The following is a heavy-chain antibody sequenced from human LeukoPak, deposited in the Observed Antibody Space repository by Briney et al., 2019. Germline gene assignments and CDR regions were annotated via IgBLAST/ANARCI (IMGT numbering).Heavy chain of an antibody. CDR1: GFTFSSYA. D-gene: IGHD3-10*01. CDR3: ARDRVYYGSGSYFDY. CDR2: ISYDGSNK. Sequence: GRSLRLSCAASGFTFSSYAMHWVRQAPGKGLEWVAVISYDGSNKYYADSVKGRFTISRDSSKNTLYLQMNSLRAEDTAVYYCARDRVYYGSGSYFDYWGQGTLVTVSS. J-gene: IGHJ4*02. V-gene: IGHV3-30*01.